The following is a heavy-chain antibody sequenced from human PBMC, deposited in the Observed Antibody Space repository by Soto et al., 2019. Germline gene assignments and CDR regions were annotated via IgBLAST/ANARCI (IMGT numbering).Heavy chain of an antibody. CDR2: IISSSSTI. V-gene: IGHV3-48*01. J-gene: IGHJ6*04. CDR3: ARDDVLCDGGRCYGVPLDV. CDR1: GFTFGSYS. Sequence: PGGSLRLSCAASGFTFGSYSMNWVRQAPGKGLEWVAYIISSSSTIYYADSVKGRFTVSRDNAKNSLYLQMNSLRAEDTAVYYCARDDVLCDGGRCYGVPLDVWGKGTTVTVSS. D-gene: IGHD2-15*01.